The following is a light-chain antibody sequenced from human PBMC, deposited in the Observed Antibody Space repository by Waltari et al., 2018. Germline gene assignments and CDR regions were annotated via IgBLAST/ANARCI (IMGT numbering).Light chain of an antibody. CDR3: RHYVRLPVT. V-gene: IGKV3-20*01. Sequence: EIVLTQSPGTLPLSPGARATLSCRASQSVSRFLAWYQQKPGQAPRLRIYGASNRATGIPHRGSGSGSGTDVSLTSSRLEPEEFAVYYCRHYVRLPVTFGQGTKAEIK. CDR2: GAS. CDR1: QSVSRF. J-gene: IGKJ1*01.